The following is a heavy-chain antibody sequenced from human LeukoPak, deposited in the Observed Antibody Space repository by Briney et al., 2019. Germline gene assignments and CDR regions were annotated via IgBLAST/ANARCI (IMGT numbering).Heavy chain of an antibody. CDR3: ARLSSGYYYLDY. Sequence: SETLSLTCTVSGGSISSSIYYWDWIRQPPGKGLEWIGSIYYSGSTYYNPSLKSRVTISVDTSKSQFSLKLSSVTAADTAVYYCARLSSGYYYLDYWGQGTLVTVSS. CDR2: IYYSGST. D-gene: IGHD3-22*01. CDR1: GGSISSSIYY. J-gene: IGHJ4*02. V-gene: IGHV4-39*01.